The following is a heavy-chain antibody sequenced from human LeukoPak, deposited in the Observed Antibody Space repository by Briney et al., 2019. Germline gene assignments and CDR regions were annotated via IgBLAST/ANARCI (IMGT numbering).Heavy chain of an antibody. CDR1: GYTFTSYD. CDR3: ARGAVRYSSGWYWFDP. D-gene: IGHD6-19*01. V-gene: IGHV1-8*03. CDR2: MNPNSGNT. J-gene: IGHJ5*02. Sequence: ASVKVSCKASGYTFTSYDINWVRQATGQGLEWMGCMNPNSGNTGYAQKFQGRVTITRNTSISTAYMELSSLRSEDTAVYYCARGAVRYSSGWYWFDPWGQGTLVTVSS.